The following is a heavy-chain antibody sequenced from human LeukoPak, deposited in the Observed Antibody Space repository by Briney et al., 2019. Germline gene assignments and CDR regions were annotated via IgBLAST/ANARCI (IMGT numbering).Heavy chain of an antibody. D-gene: IGHD2-2*01. CDR3: ASDVVVVPAGIGDNWFDP. CDR2: IIPIFGTA. CDR1: GGTFSSYA. V-gene: IGHV1-69*05. Sequence: SVKVSCKASGGTFSSYAISWVRQAPGQGLEWMGRIIPIFGTANYAQKFQGRVTITTDESTSTAYMGLSSLRSEDTAVYYCASDVVVVPAGIGDNWFDPWGQGTLVTVSS. J-gene: IGHJ5*02.